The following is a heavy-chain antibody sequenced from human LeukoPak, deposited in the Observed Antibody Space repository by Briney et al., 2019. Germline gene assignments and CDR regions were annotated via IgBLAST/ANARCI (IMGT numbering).Heavy chain of an antibody. J-gene: IGHJ6*03. V-gene: IGHV3-30*18. D-gene: IGHD6-19*01. Sequence: GGSLRLSCAASGFTFSSYGMHWVRQAPGKGLEWVAVISYDGSNKYYADSVKGRFTISRDNSKNTLYLQMNSLRAEDTAVYYCAKQVVAGTFYYYYYMDVWGKGTTVTVSS. CDR3: AKQVVAGTFYYYYYMDV. CDR1: GFTFSSYG. CDR2: ISYDGSNK.